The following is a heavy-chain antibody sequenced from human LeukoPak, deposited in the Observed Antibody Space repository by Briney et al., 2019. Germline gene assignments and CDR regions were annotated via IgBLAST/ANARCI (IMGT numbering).Heavy chain of an antibody. CDR2: INPSGGST. J-gene: IGHJ6*03. V-gene: IGHV1-46*01. CDR3: AKSSGGFGELNLVRYHYMDV. CDR1: GYTFTNYY. Sequence: ASVKVSCKASGYTFTNYYIHWVRQAPGQGLECMGIINPSGGSTSYAQKFQGRVTMTRDMSTSTVYMELSSLRSEDTAVYYCAKSSGGFGELNLVRYHYMDVWGKGTTVTISS. D-gene: IGHD3-10*01.